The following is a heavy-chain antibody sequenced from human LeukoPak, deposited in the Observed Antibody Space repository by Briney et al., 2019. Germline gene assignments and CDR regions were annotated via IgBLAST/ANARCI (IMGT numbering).Heavy chain of an antibody. CDR1: GFTFRNYA. CDR2: ITWNSDNI. Sequence: PGGSLRLSCAASGFTFRNYAMSWVRQVPGKGLEWVSGITWNSDNIEYADSVKGRFTISRDNAKNSLYLQMNSLRAEDMALYYCAKGGGGRLIYYYYMDVWGKGTTVTVSS. J-gene: IGHJ6*03. V-gene: IGHV3-9*03. D-gene: IGHD3-16*01. CDR3: AKGGGGRLIYYYYMDV.